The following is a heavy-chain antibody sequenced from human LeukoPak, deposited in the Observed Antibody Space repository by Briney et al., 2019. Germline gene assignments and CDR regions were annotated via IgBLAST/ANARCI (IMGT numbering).Heavy chain of an antibody. CDR3: ARDLEYYYDSSGYYYSD. CDR2: INPNSGGI. CDR1: GYTFTGYY. Sequence: ASVKVSCKASGYTFTGYYMHWVRQAPGQGLEWMGWINPNSGGINYAQKFQGRVTMTRDTSISTAYMELSRLRSDDTAVYYCARDLEYYYDSSGYYYSDWGQGTLVTVSS. D-gene: IGHD3-22*01. J-gene: IGHJ4*02. V-gene: IGHV1-2*02.